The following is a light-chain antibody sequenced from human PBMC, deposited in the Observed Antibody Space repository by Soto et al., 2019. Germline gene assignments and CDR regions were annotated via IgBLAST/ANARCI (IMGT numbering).Light chain of an antibody. V-gene: IGKV1-39*01. CDR1: QSISSY. CDR2: AAV. J-gene: IGKJ1*01. Sequence: DIQMTQSPFSLSASVGDRVTITCPASQSISSYLNWYQQKPGKPPKLLIYAAVSLQSGIPSRFSAYGSGTDFTLTISSLQPEDFATYYCQQTYSSPQWTFGQGTKVDIK. CDR3: QQTYSSPQWT.